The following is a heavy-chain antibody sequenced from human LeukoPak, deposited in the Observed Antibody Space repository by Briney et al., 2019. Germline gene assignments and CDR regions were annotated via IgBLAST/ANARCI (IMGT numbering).Heavy chain of an antibody. V-gene: IGHV6-1*01. J-gene: IGHJ2*01. D-gene: IGHD5-24*01. CDR1: GDSVSSNSAA. CDR2: TYYRSKWYN. Sequence: SQTLSLTCAISGDSVSSNSAAWNWIRQSPSRGLEWLGRTYYRSKWYNDYAVSVKSRITINPDTSKNQFSLQLNSVTPEDTAVYYCARDLEEMMATRRRFWYFDLWGRGTLVTVSS. CDR3: ARDLEEMMATRRRFWYFDL.